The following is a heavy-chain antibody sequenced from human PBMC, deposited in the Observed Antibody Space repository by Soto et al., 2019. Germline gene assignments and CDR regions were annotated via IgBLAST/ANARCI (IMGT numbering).Heavy chain of an antibody. CDR3: ARDSGCSGGSCYFDY. Sequence: GGSLRLSCASSGFTFSSYGMHWVVQAPGKGLEWVAVIWYDGSNKYYADSVKGRFTISRDNSKNTLYLQMNSLRAEDTAVYYCARDSGCSGGSCYFDYWGQGTLVTVSS. D-gene: IGHD2-15*01. CDR2: IWYDGSNK. CDR1: GFTFSSYG. J-gene: IGHJ4*02. V-gene: IGHV3-33*01.